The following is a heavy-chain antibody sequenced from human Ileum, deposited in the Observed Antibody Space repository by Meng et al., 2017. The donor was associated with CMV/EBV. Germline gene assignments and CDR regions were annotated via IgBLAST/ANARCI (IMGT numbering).Heavy chain of an antibody. CDR1: GFPFDDYA. Sequence: ASGFPFDDYAMGWVRQAPGKGLEWVSAISGSGGSTYYADSVKGRFTISRDNSKNTLYLQMNSLRAEDTAVYYCAKDSYQLLNWFDPWGQGTLVTVSS. CDR2: ISGSGGST. CDR3: AKDSYQLLNWFDP. J-gene: IGHJ5*02. D-gene: IGHD2-2*01. V-gene: IGHV3-23*01.